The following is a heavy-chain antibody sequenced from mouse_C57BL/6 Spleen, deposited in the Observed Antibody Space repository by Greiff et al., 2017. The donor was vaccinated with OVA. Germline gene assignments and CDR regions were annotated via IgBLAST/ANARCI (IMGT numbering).Heavy chain of an antibody. CDR2: IDPSDSYT. CDR1: GYTFTSYW. CDR3: ARGGSRDFDY. V-gene: IGHV1-50*01. J-gene: IGHJ2*01. Sequence: QVQLQQPGAELVKPGASVKLSCKASGYTFTSYWMQWVKQRPGQGLEWIGEIDPSDSYTNYNQKFKGKATLTVDTSSSTAYMQLSSLTSEDSAVYYCARGGSRDFDYWGQGTTRTVSS. D-gene: IGHD1-1*01.